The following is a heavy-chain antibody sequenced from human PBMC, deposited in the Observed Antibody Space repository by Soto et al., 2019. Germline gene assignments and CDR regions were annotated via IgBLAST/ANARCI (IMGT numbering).Heavy chain of an antibody. Sequence: PSETLSLTCAVSGGSISSGGYSWSWIRQPPGKGLEWIGYIYHSGSTYYNPSLKSRVTISVDRSKNQFSLKLSSVTAADTAIYYCARVGGSGWNFDSWGQGILVTVSS. CDR3: ARVGGSGWNFDS. CDR2: IYHSGST. D-gene: IGHD6-19*01. V-gene: IGHV4-30-2*01. J-gene: IGHJ4*02. CDR1: GGSISSGGYS.